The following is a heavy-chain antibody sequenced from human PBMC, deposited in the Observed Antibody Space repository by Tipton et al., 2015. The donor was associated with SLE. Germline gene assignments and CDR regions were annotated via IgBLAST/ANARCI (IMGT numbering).Heavy chain of an antibody. CDR3: ASTNIPGAFDI. Sequence: TLSLTCSVSGDSITSGSYYWVWIRQAPGKGLEWIGRLHYSGSTYYNPSLKSRVTISVDTSKNQFSLKLSSVTAADTAVYYCASTNIPGAFDIWGQGTMVTVSS. V-gene: IGHV4-39*07. D-gene: IGHD2/OR15-2a*01. CDR1: GDSITSGSYY. J-gene: IGHJ3*02. CDR2: LHYSGST.